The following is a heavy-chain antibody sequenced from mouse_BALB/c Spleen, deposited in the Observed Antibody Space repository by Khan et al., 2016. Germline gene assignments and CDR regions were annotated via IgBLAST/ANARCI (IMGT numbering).Heavy chain of an antibody. J-gene: IGHJ4*01. CDR3: ARDMKGDDDAMDY. CDR2: IRNKVNGYTT. CDR1: GFTFTDYY. V-gene: IGHV7-3*02. Sequence: EVELVESGGGLVQPGGSLRLSCATSGFTFTDYYMSWVRQPPGKALEWLGVIRNKVNGYTTDCSASVKGPFTISRAYSNSLLYLHRNTLRAEDCATYYCARDMKGDDDAMDYWGQGTSVTVSS. D-gene: IGHD2-2*01.